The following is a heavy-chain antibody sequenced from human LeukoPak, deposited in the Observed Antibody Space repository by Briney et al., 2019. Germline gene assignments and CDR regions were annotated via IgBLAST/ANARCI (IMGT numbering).Heavy chain of an antibody. CDR2: IYTSGST. V-gene: IGHV4-4*07. J-gene: IGHJ5*02. CDR3: ARDLDYYDSSGYLNWFDP. Sequence: SETLSLTCTVSGGSISSYYWGWIRQPAGKGLAWIGRIYTSGSTNYNPSLKSRVTMSVDTSKNQFSLKLSSVTAADTAVYYCARDLDYYDSSGYLNWFDPWGQGTLVTVSS. D-gene: IGHD3-22*01. CDR1: GGSISSYY.